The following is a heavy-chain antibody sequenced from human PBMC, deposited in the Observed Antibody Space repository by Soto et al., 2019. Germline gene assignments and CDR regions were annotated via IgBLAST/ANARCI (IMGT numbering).Heavy chain of an antibody. J-gene: IGHJ5*02. D-gene: IGHD2-15*01. CDR1: GRSFSGYY. CDR3: ARKPAKVVAATKYNWFDP. Sequence: SETLSLTCAFYGRSFSGYYLSWIRQPPGKGLEWIEEIKNSGSTNYNTTINSRVTISVDTSKNQFSLKLSSVTAADTAVYYCARKPAKVVAATKYNWFDPWGQGTLVTVSS. V-gene: IGHV4-34*01. CDR2: IKNSGST.